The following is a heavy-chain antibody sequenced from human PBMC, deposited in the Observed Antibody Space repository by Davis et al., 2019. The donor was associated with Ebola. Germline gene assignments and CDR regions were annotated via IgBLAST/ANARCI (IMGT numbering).Heavy chain of an antibody. V-gene: IGHV3-30-3*02. Sequence: PGGSLRLSCAASGFTFSSYAMHWVRQAPGKGLEWVAVISYDGSNKYYADSVKGRFTISRDNTKNTLYLQMNSLRAEDTAVYYCAKQGLPYYYDSSGEDAFDIWGQGTMVTVSS. CDR2: ISYDGSNK. CDR3: AKQGLPYYYDSSGEDAFDI. J-gene: IGHJ3*02. D-gene: IGHD3-22*01. CDR1: GFTFSSYA.